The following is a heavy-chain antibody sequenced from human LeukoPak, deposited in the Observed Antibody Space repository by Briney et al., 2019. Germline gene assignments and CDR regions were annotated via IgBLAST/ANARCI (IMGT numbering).Heavy chain of an antibody. Sequence: ASVKVSCKASGYTFTSYDINWVRQAPGQGLEWMGGIIPIFGTANYAQKFQGRVTITTDESTSTAYMELSSLRSEDTAVYYCASGGWIQLWSSYFDYWGQGTLVTVSS. CDR1: GYTFTSYD. D-gene: IGHD5-18*01. CDR3: ASGGWIQLWSSYFDY. J-gene: IGHJ4*02. CDR2: IIPIFGTA. V-gene: IGHV1-69*05.